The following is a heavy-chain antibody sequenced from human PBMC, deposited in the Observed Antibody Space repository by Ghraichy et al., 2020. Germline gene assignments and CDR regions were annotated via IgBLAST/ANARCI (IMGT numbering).Heavy chain of an antibody. V-gene: IGHV3-74*01. CDR1: GFTFSGYW. CDR3: ARDLLRFLEWWNGMDV. J-gene: IGHJ6*02. D-gene: IGHD3-3*01. Sequence: GGSLRLSCAASGFTFSGYWLHWVRQAPGKGLVWVSRINSGGSSTSNADSVTGRFTISSDNAKNTLYLQMNSLRAEDTAVYYCARDLLRFLEWWNGMDVWGQGTTVTVTS. CDR2: INSGGSST.